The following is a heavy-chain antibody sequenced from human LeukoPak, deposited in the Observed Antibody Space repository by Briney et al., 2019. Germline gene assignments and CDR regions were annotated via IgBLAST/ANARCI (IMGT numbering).Heavy chain of an antibody. CDR3: AREYYYDSSGYYFGY. D-gene: IGHD3-22*01. J-gene: IGHJ4*02. CDR1: GFTFSSYS. CDR2: ISSSSSYI. V-gene: IGHV3-21*01. Sequence: GGSLRLSCAASGFTFSSYSMNWVRQAPGKGLEWVSSISSSSSYIYYADSVKGRFTISRDNAKNSLYLQMNSLRAEDTAVHYCAREYYYDSSGYYFGYWGQGTLVTVSS.